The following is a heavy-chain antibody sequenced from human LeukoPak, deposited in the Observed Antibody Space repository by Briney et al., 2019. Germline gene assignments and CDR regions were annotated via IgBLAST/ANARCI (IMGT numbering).Heavy chain of an antibody. CDR3: GKDPKGYCSSTSCYNY. CDR2: ISGSGGST. D-gene: IGHD2-2*02. Sequence: GGSLRLSCAASGFTFSSYAMSWVRQAPGKGLEWVSAISGSGGSTYYADSVKGRFTISRDNSKNTLYLQMNSLRAEDTAVYYCGKDPKGYCSSTSCYNYWGQGTLVTVSS. J-gene: IGHJ4*02. CDR1: GFTFSSYA. V-gene: IGHV3-23*01.